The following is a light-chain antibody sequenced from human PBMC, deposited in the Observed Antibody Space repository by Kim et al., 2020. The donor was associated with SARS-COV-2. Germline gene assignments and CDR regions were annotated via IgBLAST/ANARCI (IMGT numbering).Light chain of an antibody. Sequence: SPGERASLSCQSSHNVGPKVAWYVQKRGQSPRLLIYDASPRASGISVRFFGSGSGTEFPLIIGRLQSEDFALYSCQQYHSWPPFTFGQGTRLEIK. CDR1: HNVGPK. CDR3: QQYHSWPPFT. J-gene: IGKJ5*01. V-gene: IGKV3-15*01. CDR2: DAS.